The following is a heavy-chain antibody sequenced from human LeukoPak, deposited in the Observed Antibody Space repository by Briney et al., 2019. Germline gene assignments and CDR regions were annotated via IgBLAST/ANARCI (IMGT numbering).Heavy chain of an antibody. CDR2: ISWNSGSI. CDR1: GFTFDDYA. D-gene: IGHD3-22*01. Sequence: GRPLRLSCAASGFTFDDYAMHWVRQAPGKGLEWVSGISWNSGSIGYVDSVKGRFTISRDNAKNSLYLQMDSLRAEDTAFYYCAKAFYDSTGSAFDIWGQGTMVTVSS. CDR3: AKAFYDSTGSAFDI. V-gene: IGHV3-9*01. J-gene: IGHJ3*02.